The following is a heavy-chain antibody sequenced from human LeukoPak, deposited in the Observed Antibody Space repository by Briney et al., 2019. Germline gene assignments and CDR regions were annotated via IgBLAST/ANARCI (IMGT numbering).Heavy chain of an antibody. Sequence: GGSLRLSCAGSGFSFGTYSMNWVRHAPGKGLEWVSSISSSSIHVNYADSVKGRFTISRDNAKNSLYLQMNSLRAEDTAVYYCARTLWFGEFDFDFWGQGTLVTVSS. D-gene: IGHD3-10*01. V-gene: IGHV3-21*01. CDR1: GFSFGTYS. J-gene: IGHJ4*02. CDR2: ISSSSIHV. CDR3: ARTLWFGEFDFDF.